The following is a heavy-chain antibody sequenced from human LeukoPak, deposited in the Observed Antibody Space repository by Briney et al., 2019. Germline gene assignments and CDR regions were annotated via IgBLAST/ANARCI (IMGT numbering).Heavy chain of an antibody. CDR1: GGSFSGYY. CDR3: ASRYCSGGSCYSGAGGY. CDR2: INHSGST. J-gene: IGHJ4*02. D-gene: IGHD2-15*01. Sequence: SETLSLTCAVYGGSFSGYYWSWIRQPPGKGLEWIGEINHSGSTNYNPSLKSRVTISVDTSKNQFSLKLSSVTAADTAVYYCASRYCSGGSCYSGAGGYWGQGTLVTVSS. V-gene: IGHV4-34*01.